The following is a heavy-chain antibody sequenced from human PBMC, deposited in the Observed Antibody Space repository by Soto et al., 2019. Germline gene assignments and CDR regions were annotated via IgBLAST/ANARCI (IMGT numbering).Heavy chain of an antibody. J-gene: IGHJ4*02. CDR1: GDTFRNYA. V-gene: IGHV1-69*18. CDR2: IIPLFST. D-gene: IGHD6-19*01. Sequence: QVQLVQSGAEVKKPGSSVKVSCKASGDTFRNYAFTWVRQAPGQGLEWMGTIIPLFSTRYVQKFQGRVTMTADESTSTVYMDLSSLKSDDTAVYYCARDPGIAVVGRGTSFEHWGQGTLVTVSS. CDR3: ARDPGIAVVGRGTSFEH.